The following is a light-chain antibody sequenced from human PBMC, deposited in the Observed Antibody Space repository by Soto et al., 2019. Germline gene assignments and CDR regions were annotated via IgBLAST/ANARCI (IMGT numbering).Light chain of an antibody. Sequence: DIQMTQSPSTLSASVGDTVTVTCRASQSVSGWLAWYQQKPGEAPNLLIYTASGLESGVPSRFSGSGSGTDFTLTITSLQPEDFATYFCQQSYSRPRTFGQGTKVDIK. V-gene: IGKV1-39*01. CDR1: QSVSGW. J-gene: IGKJ1*01. CDR3: QQSYSRPRT. CDR2: TAS.